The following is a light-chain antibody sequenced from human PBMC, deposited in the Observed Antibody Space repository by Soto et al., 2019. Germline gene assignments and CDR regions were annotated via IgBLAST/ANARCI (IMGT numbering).Light chain of an antibody. Sequence: IEMAQCPATLCGRARYRGTITYRSSHSRSSWLAWYQQKPGKAPKLLIYAASSLQSGVPSRCSGSGAGTDFTLTISSRLPKDFATYYCQQSYSTPRTFGQGTKVDIK. CDR2: AAS. CDR1: HSRSSW. CDR3: QQSYSTPRT. J-gene: IGKJ1*01. V-gene: IGKV1-39*01.